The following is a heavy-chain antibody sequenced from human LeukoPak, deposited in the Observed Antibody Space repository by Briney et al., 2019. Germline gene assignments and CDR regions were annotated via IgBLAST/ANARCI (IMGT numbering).Heavy chain of an antibody. V-gene: IGHV3-30*02. J-gene: IGHJ4*02. CDR1: GFTFSSYG. CDR3: ANRIAVAGTVY. CDR2: IRLDGSNK. Sequence: PGGSLRLSCAASGFTFSSYGMHWVRQAPGKGLEWVGFIRLDGSNKLYADSVKGRFTISRDNSKNTLFLQMNSLRAEDTAVYYCANRIAVAGTVYWGQGTLVTVSS. D-gene: IGHD6-19*01.